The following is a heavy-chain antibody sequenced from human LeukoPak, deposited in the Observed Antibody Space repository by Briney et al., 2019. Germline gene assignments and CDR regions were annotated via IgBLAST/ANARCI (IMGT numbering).Heavy chain of an antibody. CDR2: IYPGDSDT. D-gene: IGHD1-26*01. J-gene: IGHJ5*02. CDR3: ARHIRSGGSYYWFDP. Sequence: RGASLKISCKGSGYSFTSYWIGWVRQMPGKGLEWMGIIYPGDSDTRYSPSFQGQVTISADKSISTAYLQWSSLKASDTAMYYCARHIRSGGSYYWFDPWGQGTLVTVSS. V-gene: IGHV5-51*01. CDR1: GYSFTSYW.